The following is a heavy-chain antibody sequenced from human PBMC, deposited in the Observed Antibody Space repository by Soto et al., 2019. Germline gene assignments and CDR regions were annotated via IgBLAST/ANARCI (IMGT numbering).Heavy chain of an antibody. CDR3: ARVSSSRPYYDFWSGYFLSAFDI. CDR2: IYYSGST. J-gene: IGHJ3*02. D-gene: IGHD3-3*01. Sequence: SETLSLTCTVSGGSISSYYWSWIRQPPGKGLEWIGYIYYSGSTNYNPSLKSRVTISVDTSKNQFSLKLSSVTAADTAVYYCARVSSSRPYYDFWSGYFLSAFDIWGQGTMVTRLL. V-gene: IGHV4-59*01. CDR1: GGSISSYY.